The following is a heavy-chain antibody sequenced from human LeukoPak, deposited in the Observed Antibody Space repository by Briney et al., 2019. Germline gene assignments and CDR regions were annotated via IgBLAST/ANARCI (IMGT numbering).Heavy chain of an antibody. CDR3: ARDGFYSSSPFDY. J-gene: IGHJ4*02. CDR2: IYTSGST. D-gene: IGHD6-13*01. V-gene: IGHV4-61*02. Sequence: SETLSLTCTVSGGSISSGSYYWSWIRQPAGKGLEWIGRIYTSGSTNYNPSLKSRVTISVDTSKNQFSLKLSSVTAADTAVYYCARDGFYSSSPFDYWGQGTLVTVSS. CDR1: GGSISSGSYY.